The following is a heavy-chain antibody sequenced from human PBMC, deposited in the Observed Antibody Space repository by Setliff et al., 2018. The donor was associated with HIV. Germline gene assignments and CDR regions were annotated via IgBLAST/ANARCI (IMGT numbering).Heavy chain of an antibody. CDR1: GGSISSGGYY. V-gene: IGHV4-31*03. Sequence: TLSLTCTVSGGSISSGGYYWNWIRQYPVKGLEWIGHIYYNGRTLFNPALGTRLNMSVDTSENQFSLHLNSVTAADTAVYYCVRERRRSPLSYGLDVRGQGTKVTVS. CDR3: VRERRRSPLSYGLDV. CDR2: IYYNGRT. J-gene: IGHJ6*02.